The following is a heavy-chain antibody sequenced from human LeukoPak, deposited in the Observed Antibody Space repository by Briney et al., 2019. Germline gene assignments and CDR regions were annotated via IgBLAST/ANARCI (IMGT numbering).Heavy chain of an antibody. CDR3: ARDGRVTGELDY. V-gene: IGHV3-48*03. Sequence: GGSLRLSCAASGFTFSSYEMNWVRQAPGKGLEWVSYISSSGRTIYYADSVKGRFTISRDNAKKSLYLQMNSLRADDTAAYYCARDGRVTGELDYWGQGTLVTVSS. CDR2: ISSSGRTI. D-gene: IGHD7-27*01. CDR1: GFTFSSYE. J-gene: IGHJ4*02.